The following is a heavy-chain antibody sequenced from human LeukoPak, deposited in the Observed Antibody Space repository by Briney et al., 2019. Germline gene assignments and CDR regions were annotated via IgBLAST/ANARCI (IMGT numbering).Heavy chain of an antibody. J-gene: IGHJ4*02. D-gene: IGHD3-10*01. CDR1: GGTFSSYA. Sequence: AASVKVSCKASGGTFSSYAISWVRQAPGQGLEWMGGIIPIFGTAHYAQKFQGRVTITADESTSTAYMELSSLRSEDTAVYYCASALSGYYGSGSYPISAFGYWGQGTLVTVSS. V-gene: IGHV1-69*13. CDR2: IIPIFGTA. CDR3: ASALSGYYGSGSYPISAFGY.